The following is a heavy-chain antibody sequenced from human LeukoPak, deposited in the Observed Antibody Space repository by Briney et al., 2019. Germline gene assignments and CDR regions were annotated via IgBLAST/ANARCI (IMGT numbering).Heavy chain of an antibody. Sequence: PGGSLRLSCAASGFTFSSYWMSWVRQAPGKGLEWVANIKQDGSEKYYVDSVKGRFTISRDNAKNSLYLQMNSLRAEDTAVYYCARALYYDILTGYYRDAFDIWGQGTMVTVSS. CDR2: IKQDGSEK. J-gene: IGHJ3*02. V-gene: IGHV3-7*01. CDR3: ARALYYDILTGYYRDAFDI. CDR1: GFTFSSYW. D-gene: IGHD3-9*01.